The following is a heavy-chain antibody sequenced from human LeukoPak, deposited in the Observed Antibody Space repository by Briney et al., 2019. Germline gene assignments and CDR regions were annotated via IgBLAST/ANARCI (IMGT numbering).Heavy chain of an antibody. D-gene: IGHD3-10*01. CDR1: GDSISSGTYP. CDR3: ARELWFANAPGSGLYP. V-gene: IGHV4-30-2*01. CDR2: IFHTGST. J-gene: IGHJ5*02. Sequence: SETLSLTCVVSGDSISSGTYPWSWIRQPPGKRLDWIGYIFHTGSTFYNPSLKSRVAISVDTSKNQFSLRLNSVTAADTAVYYCARELWFANAPGSGLYPWGQGTLVTVSS.